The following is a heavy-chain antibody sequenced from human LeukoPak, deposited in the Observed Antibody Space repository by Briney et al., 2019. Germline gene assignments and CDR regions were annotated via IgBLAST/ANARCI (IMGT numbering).Heavy chain of an antibody. CDR1: GFTFSDYY. CDR3: ARVRSSGSPLDY. D-gene: IGHD3-10*01. V-gene: IGHV3-11*05. J-gene: IGHJ4*02. CDR2: ISKGGTST. Sequence: GGSLRLSCAASGFTFSDYYMSWIRQAPGKGLEWVSYISKGGTSTKYADSVKGRFSISRDNAKQSLYLQLNSLTAEDTAVYYCARVRSSGSPLDYWGQGTLVTVSS.